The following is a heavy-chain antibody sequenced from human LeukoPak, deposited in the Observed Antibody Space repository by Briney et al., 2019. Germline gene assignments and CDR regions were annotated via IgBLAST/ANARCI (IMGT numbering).Heavy chain of an antibody. D-gene: IGHD6-13*01. CDR2: IYYSGST. CDR1: SFSNY. V-gene: IGHV4-39*07. J-gene: IGHJ5*02. Sequence: SFSNYWMSWVRQPPGKGLEWIGSIYYSGSTYNNPSLKSRVTISVDTSKNQFSLKLSSVTAADTAVYYCARDLGSSAGWFDPWGQGTLVTVSS. CDR3: ARDLGSSAGWFDP.